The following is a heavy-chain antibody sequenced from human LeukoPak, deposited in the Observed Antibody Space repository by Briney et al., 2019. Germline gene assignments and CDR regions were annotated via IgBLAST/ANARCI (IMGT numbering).Heavy chain of an antibody. CDR1: AYTFNDYY. Sequence: GASVKVSCKASAYTFNDYYIHWVRQAPGQGLERMGWISPNSGGTRYAQKFQGRVTMTRDTSISTAYMELSRLRSDDTAVYYCASMPQGHYYYMDVWGKGTTVTVSS. CDR3: ASMPQGHYYYMDV. CDR2: ISPNSGGT. D-gene: IGHD2-2*01. V-gene: IGHV1-2*02. J-gene: IGHJ6*03.